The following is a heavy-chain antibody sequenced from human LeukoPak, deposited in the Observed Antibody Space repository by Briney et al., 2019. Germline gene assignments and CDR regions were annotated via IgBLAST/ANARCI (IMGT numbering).Heavy chain of an antibody. Sequence: SETLSLTCTVSGGSISSSSYYWGWIRQPPGKGLEWIGSIYYSGSTYYNPSLKSRVTISVDTSKNQFSLKLSSVTAADTAVYYCARNRNQFVSDYWGQGTLVTVSS. J-gene: IGHJ4*02. CDR1: GGSISSSSYY. D-gene: IGHD2-15*01. CDR2: IYYSGST. CDR3: ARNRNQFVSDY. V-gene: IGHV4-39*01.